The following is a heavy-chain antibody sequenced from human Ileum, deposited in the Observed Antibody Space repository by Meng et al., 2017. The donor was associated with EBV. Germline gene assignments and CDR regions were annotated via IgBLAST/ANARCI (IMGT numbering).Heavy chain of an antibody. CDR3: VRGPPVGVPGPGDY. CDR2: INVGVGYT. Sequence: QFQLLQSGAEVKNPGASVKVSCKASGYAFTSYILHWVRQAPGQRLEWMGWINVGVGYTKYSQKFQGRVTISSDTSATTGYMELSSLRSEDTAVYYCVRGPPVGVPGPGDYWGQGTLVTVSS. CDR1: GYAFTSYI. V-gene: IGHV1-3*01. J-gene: IGHJ4*02. D-gene: IGHD2-21*01.